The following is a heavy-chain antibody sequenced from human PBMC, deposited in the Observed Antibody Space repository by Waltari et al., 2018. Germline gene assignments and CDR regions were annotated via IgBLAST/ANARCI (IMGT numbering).Heavy chain of an antibody. Sequence: QLQLQESGPGLVKPSETLSLTCTVSGGSISSSSYYWGWIRQPPGKGLEWIGSIYYSGSTYYNPSLKSRVTISVDTSKNQFSLKLDSVTAADTAVYYCARDHPSRSGLHYWGQGTRVTVSS. CDR3: ARDHPSRSGLHY. V-gene: IGHV4-39*07. CDR2: IYYSGST. J-gene: IGHJ4*02. CDR1: GGSISSSSYY. D-gene: IGHD2-15*01.